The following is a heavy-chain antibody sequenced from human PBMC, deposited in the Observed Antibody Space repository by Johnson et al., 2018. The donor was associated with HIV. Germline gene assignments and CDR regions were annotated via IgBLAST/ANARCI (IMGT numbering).Heavy chain of an antibody. CDR3: VRRFYDSSAFDI. CDR2: ISYDGSNK. J-gene: IGHJ3*02. CDR1: GITFSRYG. Sequence: QVQLVESGGGVVQPGRSLRLSCAAFGITFSRYGMHWVRQAPGKGLEWMAFISYDGSNKYFTDSVRGRFTISRDNSKNTLFLQMNSLRAEDTAVYYCVRRFYDSSAFDIWGQGTLVTVSS. D-gene: IGHD3-22*01. V-gene: IGHV3-30*03.